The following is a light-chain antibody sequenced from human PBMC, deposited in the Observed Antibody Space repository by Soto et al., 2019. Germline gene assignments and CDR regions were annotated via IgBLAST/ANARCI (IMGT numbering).Light chain of an antibody. CDR2: DNN. Sequence: QSALTQPASVSGSPGQSITISCTGTSSDVGGYNYVSWYQQLPGTAPKLLIYDNNKRPSGIPDRFSGSKSGTSATLGITGLQTGDVADHYCGTWDSSMSAVVFGGGTKVTVL. CDR1: SSDVGGYNY. V-gene: IGLV1-51*01. J-gene: IGLJ2*01. CDR3: GTWDSSMSAVV.